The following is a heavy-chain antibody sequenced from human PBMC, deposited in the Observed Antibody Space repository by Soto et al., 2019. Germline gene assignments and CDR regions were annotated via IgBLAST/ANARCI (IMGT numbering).Heavy chain of an antibody. CDR3: ATRSSTIAASRGYSAMDV. J-gene: IGHJ6*02. CDR1: GFTFRSYE. CDR2: ISSGGATM. Sequence: EEQLMESGGGVVQPGGSLRLSCVASGFTFRSYEMNWVRQAPGKGLEWVSYISSGGATMDYADSVRGRFTVSRDNAKKSLCMQIDSLRAEDTAVYYCATRSSTIAASRGYSAMDVWGQGTRVTVSS. D-gene: IGHD6-6*01. V-gene: IGHV3-48*03.